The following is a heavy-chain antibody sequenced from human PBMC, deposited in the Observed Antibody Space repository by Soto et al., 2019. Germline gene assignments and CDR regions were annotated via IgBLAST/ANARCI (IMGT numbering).Heavy chain of an antibody. CDR2: IYYSGST. Sequence: QLQLQESGPGLVKPSETLSLTCTVSGGSISSSSYYWGWIRQPPGKGLEWIGSIYYSGSTYYNPSLKSRGTISVDTSKNQFSLKLSSVTAADTAVYYCARETVDYDILTGYYTNWFDPWGQGTLVTVSS. J-gene: IGHJ5*02. V-gene: IGHV4-39*02. CDR3: ARETVDYDILTGYYTNWFDP. CDR1: GGSISSSSYY. D-gene: IGHD3-9*01.